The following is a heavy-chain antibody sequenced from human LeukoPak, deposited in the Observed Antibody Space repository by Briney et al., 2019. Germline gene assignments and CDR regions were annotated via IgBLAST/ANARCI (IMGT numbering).Heavy chain of an antibody. D-gene: IGHD2-2*01. V-gene: IGHV1-8*01. Sequence: ASVKVSCKASGYTFTSYDINWVRQATGQGLEWMGWMNPNSGNTGYAQKFQGRVTMTRNTSISTAYMELSSLRSEDTAVYYCASGGYCDSASCYPNWFDPWGRGTLVTVSS. CDR1: GYTFTSYD. CDR2: MNPNSGNT. CDR3: ASGGYCDSASCYPNWFDP. J-gene: IGHJ5*02.